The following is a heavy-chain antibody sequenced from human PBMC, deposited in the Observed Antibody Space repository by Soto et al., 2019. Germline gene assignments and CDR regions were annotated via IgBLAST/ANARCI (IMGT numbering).Heavy chain of an antibody. CDR3: AKDYGDY. CDR2: IYYSGST. D-gene: IGHD4-17*01. V-gene: IGHV4-59*01. CDR1: GGSNSSYY. Sequence: QVQLQESGPGLVKPSETLSLTCTVSGGSNSSYYWSWIRQPPGKGLEWIGYIYYSGSTNYNPSLKSRVTISVDTSKNQFSLKLSSVTAADTAVYYCAKDYGDYWGQGTLVTVSS. J-gene: IGHJ4*02.